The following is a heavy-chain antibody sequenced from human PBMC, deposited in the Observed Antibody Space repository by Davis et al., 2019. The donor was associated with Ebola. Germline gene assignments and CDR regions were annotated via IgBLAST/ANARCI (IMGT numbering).Heavy chain of an antibody. Sequence: GESLKIPCAASGFTFSGSAMYWVRQASGKGLEWVGRIRSKANSYATAYAASVKGRFTISRDDSKNTAYLQMNSLKTEDTAVYYCTRLWLGYGMDVWGQGTTVTVSS. J-gene: IGHJ6*02. V-gene: IGHV3-73*01. D-gene: IGHD5-18*01. CDR1: GFTFSGSA. CDR3: TRLWLGYGMDV. CDR2: IRSKANSYAT.